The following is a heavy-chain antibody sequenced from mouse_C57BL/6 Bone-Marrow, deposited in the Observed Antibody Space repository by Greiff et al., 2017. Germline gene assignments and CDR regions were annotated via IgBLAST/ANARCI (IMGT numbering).Heavy chain of an antibody. V-gene: IGHV1-64*01. CDR3: HRQLRLPFDY. CDR2: IHPNSGST. D-gene: IGHD3-2*02. J-gene: IGHJ2*01. CDR1: GYTFTSYW. Sequence: VPLQQPGAELVKPGASVKLSCKASGYTFTSYWMHWVKQRPGQGLEWIGMIHPNSGSTNYNEKFKSKATLTVDKSSSTAYMQLSSLTSEDSAVYYCHRQLRLPFDYWGQGTTLTVSS.